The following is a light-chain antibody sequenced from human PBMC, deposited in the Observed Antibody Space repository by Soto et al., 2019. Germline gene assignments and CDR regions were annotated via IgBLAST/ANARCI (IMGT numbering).Light chain of an antibody. Sequence: DIQMTQYPSSLSASVGDRVTITCRASQSISSYLNWYQQKPGKAPKLLIYAASSLQSGVPSRFSGSGSGTDFTLTISSXQPEDFATYYCQQSYSTPQTFGQGTKVDIK. V-gene: IGKV1-39*01. CDR2: AAS. CDR3: QQSYSTPQT. J-gene: IGKJ1*01. CDR1: QSISSY.